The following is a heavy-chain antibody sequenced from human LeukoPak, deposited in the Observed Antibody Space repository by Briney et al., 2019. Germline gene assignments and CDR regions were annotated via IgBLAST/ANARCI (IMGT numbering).Heavy chain of an antibody. CDR3: ARGSLSYYFHY. CDR1: GGSISSYY. D-gene: IGHD3-16*02. Sequence: SETLSLTCTVSGGSISSYYWSWIRQPPGKGLEWIGYIYYSGGTNYNPSLKSRVTISVDTSKNQFSLKLSSVTAADTAVYYCARGSLSYYFHYWGQETLVTVSS. V-gene: IGHV4-59*01. J-gene: IGHJ4*02. CDR2: IYYSGGT.